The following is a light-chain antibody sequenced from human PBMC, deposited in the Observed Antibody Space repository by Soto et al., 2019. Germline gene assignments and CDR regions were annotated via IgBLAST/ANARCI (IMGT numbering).Light chain of an antibody. CDR2: GAT. V-gene: IGKV1-39*01. CDR1: QNVRDS. J-gene: IGKJ4*01. CDR3: QHPYGNPPLT. Sequence: DIQMTQSPSAMSASVGDTVAITCRASQNVRDSLSWYQQKPGKAPKLLIYGATTLQDGVPSRFSRGGAGTDVTIPNSNLQPEDFATYDCQHPYGNPPLTFGGGTKVEI.